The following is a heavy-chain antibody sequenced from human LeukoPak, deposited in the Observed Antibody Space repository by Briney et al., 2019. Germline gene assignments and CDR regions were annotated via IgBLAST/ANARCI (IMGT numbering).Heavy chain of an antibody. D-gene: IGHD2-15*01. V-gene: IGHV3-11*01. CDR2: ISSSGSTI. CDR3: ARDLGCSGGRCFDYYYYYMDV. Sequence: PGGSLRLSCAASGFTFSDYYMSWIRQAPGKGLEWVSYISSSGSTIYYADSVKGRFTISRDNAKNSLYLQMNSLRVEDTAVYYCARDLGCSGGRCFDYYYYYMDVWGKGITVTVSS. J-gene: IGHJ6*03. CDR1: GFTFSDYY.